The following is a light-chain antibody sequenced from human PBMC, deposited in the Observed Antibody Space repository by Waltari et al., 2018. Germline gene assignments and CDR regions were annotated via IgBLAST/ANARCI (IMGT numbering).Light chain of an antibody. CDR3: SSRDSSASHGL. V-gene: IGLV3-19*01. CDR2: NKN. CDR1: SLRSYY. Sequence: SSELTQDPAVSVALDQTVRITCQGDSLRSYYASWYQQKPGQAPVLVIYNKNNRPSGMPDRFAGSGSGNTASLIIIGAQAEDEADYYCSSRDSSASHGLFGGGTKLTVL. J-gene: IGLJ2*01.